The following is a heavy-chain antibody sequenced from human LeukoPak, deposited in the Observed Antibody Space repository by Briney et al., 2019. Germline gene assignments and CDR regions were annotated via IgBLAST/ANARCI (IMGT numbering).Heavy chain of an antibody. CDR1: GGSISSSSYY. J-gene: IGHJ5*02. D-gene: IGHD3-10*01. CDR3: ARGGRGFREFRFGLDRDNWFDP. Sequence: PSETLSLTCTVSGGSISSSSYYWGWIRQPPGKGLEWIGSIYYSRSTYYNPSLKSRVTISVDTSKNQFSLMLSSVTAADTAVYYCARGGRGFREFRFGLDRDNWFDPWGQGTLVTVSS. V-gene: IGHV4-39*07. CDR2: IYYSRST.